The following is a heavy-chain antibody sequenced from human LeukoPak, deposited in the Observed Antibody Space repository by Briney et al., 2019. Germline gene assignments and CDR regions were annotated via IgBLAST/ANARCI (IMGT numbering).Heavy chain of an antibody. CDR1: GFTFSRYS. Sequence: GGSLRLSCTASGFTFSRYSMNWVRQAPGKGLEWISSISSSSTYIYYADSVKGRFTISRDNAENSLYLQMNSLRAEDTAVYYCARDYDSSGQNDYWGQGTLVTVSS. V-gene: IGHV3-21*01. D-gene: IGHD3-22*01. CDR3: ARDYDSSGQNDY. J-gene: IGHJ4*02. CDR2: ISSSSTYI.